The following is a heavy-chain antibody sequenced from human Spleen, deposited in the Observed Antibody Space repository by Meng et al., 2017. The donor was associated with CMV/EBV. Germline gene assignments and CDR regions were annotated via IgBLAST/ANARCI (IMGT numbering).Heavy chain of an antibody. Sequence: VPGGSVNRGSYYWSWLRQPPGKGLEWIGYIYYSGSTNYNPSLKSRVSISVDTSKNQFSLKLSSVTAADTAVYYCARSKIFGAVPQDYWGQGTLVTVSS. CDR2: IYYSGST. J-gene: IGHJ4*02. CDR1: GGSVNRGSYY. CDR3: ARSKIFGAVPQDY. D-gene: IGHD3-3*01. V-gene: IGHV4-61*01.